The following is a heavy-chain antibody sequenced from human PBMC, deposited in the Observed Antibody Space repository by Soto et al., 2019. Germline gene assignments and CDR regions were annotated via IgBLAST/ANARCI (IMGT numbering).Heavy chain of an antibody. J-gene: IGHJ4*02. D-gene: IGHD5-18*01. CDR2: IYHSGST. V-gene: IGHV4-4*02. Sequence: PSETLSLTCAVSGGSISSSNWWSWVRQPPGKGLEWIGEIYHSGSTNYNPSLRSRLTITKDTSKNQVVLTVANVDPVDTATYYCAHTYETSWRNFGYWAQGILVTVSS. CDR1: GGSISSSNW. CDR3: AHTYETSWRNFGY.